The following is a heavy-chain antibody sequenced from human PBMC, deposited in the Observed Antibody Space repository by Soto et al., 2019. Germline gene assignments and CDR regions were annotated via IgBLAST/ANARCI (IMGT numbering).Heavy chain of an antibody. J-gene: IGHJ4*02. Sequence: ASVKVSCKTSGYTFTAYGLAWLRQAPGQRPEWMGWVGTNNANTNYAQKFQGRVTTTSDRSTTTTYMELRSLRSDDTAVYYCARELNTETSAYYSFAYWGQGTLVTVSS. CDR1: GYTFTAYG. V-gene: IGHV1-18*01. CDR3: ARELNTETSAYYSFAY. D-gene: IGHD3-22*01. CDR2: VGTNNANT.